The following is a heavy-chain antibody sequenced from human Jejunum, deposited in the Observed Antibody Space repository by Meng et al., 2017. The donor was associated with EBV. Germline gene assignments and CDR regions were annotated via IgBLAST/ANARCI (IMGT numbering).Heavy chain of an antibody. CDR1: GDSVSSNSAT. CDR3: AGGAAAGTGSGFQH. CDR2: TYYRSKSYN. J-gene: IGHJ1*01. Sequence: QVQLQQSGPGLVRPSXTLSLTCXLSGDSVSSNSATWHWVRQSPSRGLEWLGRTYYRSKSYNDYAVSVKSRITINPDTSKNQFSLQLNSVTPEDTAVYYCAGGAAAGTGSGFQHWGQGTLVTVSS. D-gene: IGHD6-13*01. V-gene: IGHV6-1*01.